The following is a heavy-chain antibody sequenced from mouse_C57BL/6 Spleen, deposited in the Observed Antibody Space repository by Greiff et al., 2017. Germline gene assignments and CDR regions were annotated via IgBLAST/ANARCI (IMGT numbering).Heavy chain of an antibody. CDR2: IDPETGGT. D-gene: IGHD2-3*01. Sequence: QVQLKESGAELVRPGASVTLSCKASGYTFTDYEMHWVKQTPVHGLEWIGAIDPETGGTAYNQKFKGKAILTADKSSSTAYMELRSLTSEDSAVXYCTTERDGYFTWFAYWGQGTLVTVAA. CDR3: TTERDGYFTWFAY. J-gene: IGHJ3*01. CDR1: GYTFTDYE. V-gene: IGHV1-15*01.